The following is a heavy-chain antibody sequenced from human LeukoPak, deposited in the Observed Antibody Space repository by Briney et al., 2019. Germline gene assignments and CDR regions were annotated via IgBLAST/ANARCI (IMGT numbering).Heavy chain of an antibody. J-gene: IGHJ4*02. V-gene: IGHV3-7*05. D-gene: IGHD2-2*01. Sequence: GGSLRLSCAASGFTFSSYWMSWVRQAPGKGLEWVANIKQDGSEKYYVDSVKGRFTISRDNAKNSLYLQMNSLRDEDTAVYYCARDQRYCSSSSCPWEPFDYWGQGTLVTVSS. CDR1: GFTFSSYW. CDR3: ARDQRYCSSSSCPWEPFDY. CDR2: IKQDGSEK.